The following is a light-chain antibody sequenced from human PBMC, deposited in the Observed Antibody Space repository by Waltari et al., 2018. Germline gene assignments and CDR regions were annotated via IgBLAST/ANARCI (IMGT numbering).Light chain of an antibody. CDR3: MQALQTPGPFT. J-gene: IGKJ3*01. V-gene: IGKV2-28*01. CDR2: LGS. CDR1: QSLLHSNGYNY. Sequence: DIVMTQSPLSLPVTPGEPASISCRSSQSLLHSNGYNYLDWYLQKPGQSPQLLIYLGSNRASGVPDRFSGSGSGTDFTLKISRVEAEDVGVYYCMQALQTPGPFTFGPGTKVDIK.